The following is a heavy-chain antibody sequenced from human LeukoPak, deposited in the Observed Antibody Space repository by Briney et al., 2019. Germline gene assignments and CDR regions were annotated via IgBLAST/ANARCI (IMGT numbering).Heavy chain of an antibody. D-gene: IGHD3-10*01. V-gene: IGHV5-51*01. CDR3: AGHYYGAGSNNWFDP. J-gene: IGHJ5*02. Sequence: GESLKISCKGSGYSFTSYWIGWVRQMPGKGLEWMGIIYPGDSDTRYSPSFQGQVTISADKSISTAYLQWSSLKASDTAMYYCAGHYYGAGSNNWFDPWGQGTLVTVSS. CDR1: GYSFTSYW. CDR2: IYPGDSDT.